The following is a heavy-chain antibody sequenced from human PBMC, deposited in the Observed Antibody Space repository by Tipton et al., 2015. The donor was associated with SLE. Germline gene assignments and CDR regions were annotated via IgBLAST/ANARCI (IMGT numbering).Heavy chain of an antibody. J-gene: IGHJ4*02. CDR2: IYHSGST. CDR3: ARPLIGGSSGFFES. V-gene: IGHV4-38-2*02. CDR1: GYSISSGYY. Sequence: LRLSCTVSGYSISSGYYWGWIRQPPGKGLEWIGSIYHSGSTYYNPSLKSRVTISVDTSKNQFSLKLSSVTAADTAVYYCARPLIGGSSGFFESWGQGTLVTVSS. D-gene: IGHD2-15*01.